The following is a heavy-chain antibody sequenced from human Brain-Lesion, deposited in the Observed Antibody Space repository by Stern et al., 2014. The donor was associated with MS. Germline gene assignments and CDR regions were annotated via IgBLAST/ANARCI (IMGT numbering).Heavy chain of an antibody. J-gene: IGHJ5*02. V-gene: IGHV4-39*01. Sequence: QVQLVESGPGLVKPSETLSLTCTVAGGSVSSTSYAWAWIRQPPGKGLGWIGTIYYSGNTSYSPSLKSRLTISLDTSKNPFSLQLRSGTAADTAVYYCAGEEDIRYCSGGSCTGNWFDPWGQGTLVTVSS. CDR1: GGSVSSTSYA. CDR2: IYYSGNT. D-gene: IGHD2-15*01. CDR3: AGEEDIRYCSGGSCTGNWFDP.